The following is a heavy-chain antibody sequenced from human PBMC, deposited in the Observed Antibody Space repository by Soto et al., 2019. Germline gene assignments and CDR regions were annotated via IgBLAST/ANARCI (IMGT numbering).Heavy chain of an antibody. D-gene: IGHD3-10*01. V-gene: IGHV3-23*01. CDR3: ATDHGTYGPNWIDS. CDR2: LSGSGGTT. Sequence: EVQLLESGGGLVQPGGSLRLSCAASGFTFSSYAMSWVRQTPGKGLEWVSTLSGSGGTTYYADSVKGQFTISRDNSKSTLYLQMDSLRAEDTAVYYCATDHGTYGPNWIDSWRQGTLVTVSS. CDR1: GFTFSSYA. J-gene: IGHJ5*01.